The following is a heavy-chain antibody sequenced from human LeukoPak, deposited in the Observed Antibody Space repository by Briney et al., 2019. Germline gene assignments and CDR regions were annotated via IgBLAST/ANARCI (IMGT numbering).Heavy chain of an antibody. CDR1: GGSISSGDFS. CDR2: IRYSGGT. Sequence: PSETLSLTCAVSGGSISSGDFSWNWIRQPPGKGLEWIGYIRYSGGTSYNPSLKSRLTMSVDTSNNQFSLKLSSVTAADTAVYYCARDRRREESFFEYWGQGILFPASP. V-gene: IGHV4-30-4*01. J-gene: IGHJ4*02. CDR3: ARDRRREESFFEY.